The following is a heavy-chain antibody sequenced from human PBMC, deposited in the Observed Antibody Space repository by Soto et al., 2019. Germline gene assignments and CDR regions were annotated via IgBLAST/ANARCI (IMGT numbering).Heavy chain of an antibody. Sequence: ASVKVSCKASGYTFTGYYMHWVRQAPGQGLEWIGWINPNSGGTNYAQKFQGWVTMTRDTSISTAYMELSRLRSDDTAVYYCARGSPEYSSSFWAYYYYGMDVWGQGTTVTVSS. CDR3: ARGSPEYSSSFWAYYYYGMDV. V-gene: IGHV1-2*04. D-gene: IGHD6-6*01. J-gene: IGHJ6*02. CDR1: GYTFTGYY. CDR2: INPNSGGT.